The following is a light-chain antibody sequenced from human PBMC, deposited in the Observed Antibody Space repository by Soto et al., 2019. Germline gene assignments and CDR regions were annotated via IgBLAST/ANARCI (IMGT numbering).Light chain of an antibody. V-gene: IGLV4-69*01. CDR2: LNSDGTH. Sequence: QPVLTQSPSASASLGASVKLTCTLSSGHSYYAIAWHQQQAEKGPRYLMKLNSDGTHTNGDGIPDRFSGSSSGAERYLTISSLQSEDEADYYCQTWGTGIVVFGGGTKLTVL. CDR3: QTWGTGIVV. J-gene: IGLJ3*02. CDR1: SGHSYYA.